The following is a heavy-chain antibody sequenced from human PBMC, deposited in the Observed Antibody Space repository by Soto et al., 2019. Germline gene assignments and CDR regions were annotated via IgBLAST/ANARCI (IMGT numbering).Heavy chain of an antibody. CDR1: GGSISSYY. Sequence: QVQLQESGPGLVKPSETLSLTCTVSGGSISSYYWSWIRQPPGKGLEWIGYIYYSGSTNYNPSLKSRVTIAVDTSKNQFSLKLSSVTAADTAVYYCARGPCSGGSCVDYWGQGTLVTVSS. V-gene: IGHV4-59*01. CDR3: ARGPCSGGSCVDY. J-gene: IGHJ4*02. CDR2: IYYSGST. D-gene: IGHD2-15*01.